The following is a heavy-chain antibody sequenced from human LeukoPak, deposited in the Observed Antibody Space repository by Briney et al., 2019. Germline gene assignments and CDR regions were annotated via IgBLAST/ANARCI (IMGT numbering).Heavy chain of an antibody. J-gene: IGHJ4*02. Sequence: PSETLSLTCAVYGGSFSGYYWTWIRQPAGKGLEWIGHISTLGSTNYNPSLKSRVSMSVDTSNYHFSLKLSFVTAADTAIYYCARVAQYLVGASSTAFFEYWGQGTLVTVSS. CDR2: ISTLGST. CDR1: GGSFSGYY. D-gene: IGHD1-26*01. V-gene: IGHV4-59*10. CDR3: ARVAQYLVGASSTAFFEY.